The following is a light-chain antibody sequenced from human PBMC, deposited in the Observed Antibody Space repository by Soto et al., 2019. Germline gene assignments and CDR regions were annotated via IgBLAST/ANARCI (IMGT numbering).Light chain of an antibody. J-gene: IGLJ1*01. CDR3: SSYTTSNTRQIV. Sequence: QSALTQPASVSGSPGQSIAISCTGTSSDVGSYNSVSWYQQYPGKAPKLMIHDVNNRPSGISDRFSGSKSDNTASLTISGLQPEDEADYYCSSYTTSNTRQIVFGTVTKVTVL. CDR2: DVN. V-gene: IGLV2-14*03. CDR1: SSDVGSYNS.